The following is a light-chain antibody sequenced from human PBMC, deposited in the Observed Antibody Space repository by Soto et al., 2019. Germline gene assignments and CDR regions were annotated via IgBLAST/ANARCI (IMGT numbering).Light chain of an antibody. J-gene: IGLJ3*02. CDR2: RSS. CDR1: SSNIGDNS. Sequence: QSVLTQPPSVSGTPGQTVTISCSGSSSNIGDNSVYWYQQLPGSAPKLLIHRSSQRPSRVPGRFSGSKSGTSASLAISGLRSEEEAAYYCAAWADSVSGVVFGGGTKLTVL. V-gene: IGLV1-47*01. CDR3: AAWADSVSGVV.